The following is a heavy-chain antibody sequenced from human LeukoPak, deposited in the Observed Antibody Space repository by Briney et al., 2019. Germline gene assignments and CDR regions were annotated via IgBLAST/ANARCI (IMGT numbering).Heavy chain of an antibody. Sequence: PGGSLRLSCAASGLTFSSYAMSWVRQAPGKGLEWVSAISGSGGSTYYADSVKGRFTISRDNSKNTLYLQMNSLRAEDTAVYYCARDRCSGWYCAFDIWGQGTMVTVSP. CDR2: ISGSGGST. J-gene: IGHJ3*02. CDR3: ARDRCSGWYCAFDI. CDR1: GLTFSSYA. D-gene: IGHD6-19*01. V-gene: IGHV3-23*01.